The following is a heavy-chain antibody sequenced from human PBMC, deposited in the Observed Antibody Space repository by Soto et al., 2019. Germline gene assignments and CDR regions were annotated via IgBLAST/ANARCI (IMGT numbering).Heavy chain of an antibody. CDR3: VRYPVVVVPAANYGLDV. CDR1: GGIFGSHG. Sequence: QVQLIQSAAEVKKPGSSVRVSCTASGGIFGSHGFSWVRQAPGQRLEWVGGFIPIFRTLTYTEKFQARVRIAADESTNTVYLDLSSLTSEDTAVYYCVRYPVVVVPAANYGLDVWGQGTTVTVSS. J-gene: IGHJ6*02. V-gene: IGHV1-69*01. CDR2: FIPIFRTL. D-gene: IGHD2-2*01.